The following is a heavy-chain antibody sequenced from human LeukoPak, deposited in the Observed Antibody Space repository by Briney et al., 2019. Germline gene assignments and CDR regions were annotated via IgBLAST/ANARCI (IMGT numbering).Heavy chain of an antibody. CDR3: ARVPKSSLPYYYDAFDI. Sequence: SQTLSLTCTVSGGSISSGSYYWSWIRQPAGKGLEWIGRIYTSGSTNYNPSPKSRVTISVDTSKNQFSLKLSSVTAADTAVYYCARVPKSSLPYYYDAFDIWGQGTMVTVSS. D-gene: IGHD3-22*01. V-gene: IGHV4-61*02. J-gene: IGHJ3*02. CDR2: IYTSGST. CDR1: GGSISSGSYY.